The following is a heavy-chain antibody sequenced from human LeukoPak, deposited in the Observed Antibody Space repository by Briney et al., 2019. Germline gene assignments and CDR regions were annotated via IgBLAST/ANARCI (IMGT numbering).Heavy chain of an antibody. Sequence: SETLSLTCTVSGGSISSYYWSWIRQPPGKGLEWIGYIYYSGSTNYNPSLKSRVTISVDTSKNQFSLKLSSVTAADTAVYYCARVRDGDYFAAWGQGTLVTVSS. CDR2: IYYSGST. D-gene: IGHD4-17*01. CDR3: ARVRDGDYFAA. CDR1: GGSISSYY. J-gene: IGHJ4*02. V-gene: IGHV4-59*01.